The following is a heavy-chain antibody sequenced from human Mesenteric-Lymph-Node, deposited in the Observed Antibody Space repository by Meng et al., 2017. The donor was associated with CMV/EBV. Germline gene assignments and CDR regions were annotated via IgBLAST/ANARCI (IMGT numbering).Heavy chain of an antibody. CDR2: INAGNGNT. CDR3: AREHGDYAIDY. D-gene: IGHD4-17*01. Sequence: SCKTSGYTFTSYAMHWVRQAPGQGLEWMGWINAGNGNTKYSQKFQGRVTITRDTSASTAYMELSSLRSEDTAVYYCAREHGDYAIDYWGQGTLVTVSS. V-gene: IGHV1-3*01. J-gene: IGHJ4*02. CDR1: GYTFTSYA.